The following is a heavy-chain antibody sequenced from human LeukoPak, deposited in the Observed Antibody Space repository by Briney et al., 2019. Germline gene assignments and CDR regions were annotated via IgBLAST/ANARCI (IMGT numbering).Heavy chain of an antibody. D-gene: IGHD5-12*01. J-gene: IGHJ4*02. CDR3: AKAGGYYYFDY. CDR2: ISGSGGST. CDR1: GFTFSRYA. V-gene: IGHV3-23*01. Sequence: GGSLRLSCAASGFTFSRYAMSWVRQAPGKGLEWVSAISGSGGSTYYADSVKGRFTISRDNSKNTLCLQMNSLRAEDTAVYYCAKAGGYYYFDYWGQGTLVTVSS.